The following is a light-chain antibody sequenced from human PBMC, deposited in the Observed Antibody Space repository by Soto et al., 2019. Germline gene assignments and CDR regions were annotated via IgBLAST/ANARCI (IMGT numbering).Light chain of an antibody. CDR3: HQYDSSPLT. Sequence: EIVLTQSPGTLSLSPGERATLSCRASQSVSSSYLAWYQQKPGQAPRLLIYGASSRATGIPDRFSGSGSGTDFTLTISRLEPEDFAVYYCHQYDSSPLTFGGGTQGAIK. V-gene: IGKV3-20*01. CDR2: GAS. CDR1: QSVSSSY. J-gene: IGKJ4*01.